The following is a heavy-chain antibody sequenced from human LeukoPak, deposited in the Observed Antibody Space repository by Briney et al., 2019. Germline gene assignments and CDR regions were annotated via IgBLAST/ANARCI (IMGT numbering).Heavy chain of an antibody. CDR1: GYSFTSYW. J-gene: IGHJ5*02. CDR2: IYPGDSDT. D-gene: IGHD3-3*01. Sequence: GESLKISCKGSGYSFTSYWIGWVRQMPGKGLEWMGIIYPGDSDTRYSPSFQGQVTISADKSISTAYLQWSSLKASDTAMYYCASLRITIFGVVIIEGGWFDPWGQGTLVTVSS. V-gene: IGHV5-51*01. CDR3: ASLRITIFGVVIIEGGWFDP.